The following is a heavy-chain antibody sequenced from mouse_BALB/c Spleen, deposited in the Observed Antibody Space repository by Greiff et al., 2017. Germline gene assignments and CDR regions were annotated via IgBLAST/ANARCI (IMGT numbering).Heavy chain of an antibody. CDR2: ISYDGSN. CDR3: VYGSSFYYFDY. Sequence: EVQLQQSGPGLVKPSQSLSLTCSVTGYSITSGYYWYWIRQFPGNKLEWMGYISYDGSNNYNPSLKNRISITRDTSTNQFFLKLNSVTTEDTATYYCVYGSSFYYFDYWGQGTTLTVSS. V-gene: IGHV3-6*02. D-gene: IGHD1-1*01. J-gene: IGHJ2*01. CDR1: GYSITSGYY.